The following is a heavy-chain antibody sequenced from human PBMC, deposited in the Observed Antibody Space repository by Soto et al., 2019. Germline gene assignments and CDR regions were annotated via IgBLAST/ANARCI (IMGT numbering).Heavy chain of an antibody. CDR1: GGSISSSSYY. D-gene: IGHD3-3*01. CDR3: ARAHRGGYYTGRRNYYYGMDV. V-gene: IGHV4-39*01. CDR2: IYYSGST. Sequence: PSETLSLTCTVSGGSISSSSYYWGWIRQPPGKGLEWIGSIYYSGSTYYNPSLKSRVTISVDTSENQFSLKLSSVTAADTAVYYCARAHRGGYYTGRRNYYYGMDVWGQGTTVTVSS. J-gene: IGHJ6*02.